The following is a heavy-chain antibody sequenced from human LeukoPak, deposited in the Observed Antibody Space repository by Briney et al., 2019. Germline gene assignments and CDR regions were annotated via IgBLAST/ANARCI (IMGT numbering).Heavy chain of an antibody. D-gene: IGHD1-26*01. CDR2: IIPILGIA. Sequence: SVKVSCKASGGTFSSYAISWVRQAPGQGLEWMGRIIPILGIANYAQKFQGRVTITADKSTSTAYTELSSLRSEDTAVYYCATVSIVGATFDYWGQGTLVTVSS. J-gene: IGHJ4*02. CDR1: GGTFSSYA. V-gene: IGHV1-69*04. CDR3: ATVSIVGATFDY.